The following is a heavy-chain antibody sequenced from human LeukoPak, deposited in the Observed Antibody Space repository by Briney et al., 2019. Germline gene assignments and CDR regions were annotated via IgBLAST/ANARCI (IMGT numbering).Heavy chain of an antibody. J-gene: IGHJ4*02. V-gene: IGHV4-4*02. Sequence: SETLSLTCAVSGGXISSSNWWSWVRQPPGKGLELIGEIYHSGSTNYNPSLKSRVTISVDKSKNQFSLKLSSVTAADTAVYYCARVGNYGDSVVYWGQGTLVTVSS. CDR3: ARVGNYGDSVVY. CDR2: IYHSGST. CDR1: GGXISSSNW. D-gene: IGHD4-17*01.